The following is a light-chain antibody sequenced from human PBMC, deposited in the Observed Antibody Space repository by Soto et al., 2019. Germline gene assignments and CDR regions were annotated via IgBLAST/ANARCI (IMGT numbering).Light chain of an antibody. CDR3: QQYGSSPPT. Sequence: EIVLTQSPGTLSLSPGERATLSCRASQSVSSNYLAWYQRKPGQAPRLLIYGASSRAIDIPNRFSGSGSGTDFTLPITRLEPEDCAVYYCQQYGSSPPTFGQGTKVEI. J-gene: IGKJ1*01. CDR1: QSVSSNY. V-gene: IGKV3-20*01. CDR2: GAS.